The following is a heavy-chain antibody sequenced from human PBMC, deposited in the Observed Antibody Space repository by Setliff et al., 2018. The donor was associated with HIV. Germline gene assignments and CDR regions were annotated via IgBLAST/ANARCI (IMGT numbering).Heavy chain of an antibody. CDR1: GYSISSGYY. D-gene: IGHD5-18*01. V-gene: IGHV4-38-2*01. CDR3: ARHPDTAMVTY. CDR2: IYHSGST. J-gene: IGHJ4*02. Sequence: TSETLSLTCAVSGYSISSGYYWGWIRQPPGKGLEWIGSIYHSGSTYYNPSLKSRVTISVDTSKNQFSLKLSSVTAADTAVYYCARHPDTAMVTYWGQGTLVTV.